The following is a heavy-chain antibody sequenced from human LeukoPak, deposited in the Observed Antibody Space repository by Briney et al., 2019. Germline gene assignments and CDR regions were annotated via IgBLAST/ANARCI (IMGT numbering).Heavy chain of an antibody. CDR1: GGTFSSYT. CDR2: IIPILGIA. D-gene: IGHD2-2*01. Sequence: SVKVSCKASGGTFSSYTISWVRQAPGQGLEWMGRIIPILGIANYAQKFQGRVTITADKSTSTAYMEPSSLRSEDTAVYYCARGPQGYCSSTSCYGVHWFDPWGQGTLVTVSS. V-gene: IGHV1-69*02. CDR3: ARGPQGYCSSTSCYGVHWFDP. J-gene: IGHJ5*02.